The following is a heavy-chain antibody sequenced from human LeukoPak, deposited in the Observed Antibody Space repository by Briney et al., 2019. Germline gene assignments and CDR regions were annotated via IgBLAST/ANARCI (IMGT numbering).Heavy chain of an antibody. CDR2: IYYSGST. CDR1: GGSISSSSYY. V-gene: IGHV4-39*01. D-gene: IGHD2-8*01. Sequence: SETLSLTCTVSGGSISSSSYYWGWIRQPPGKGLEWIGSIYYSGSTYYNPSLKSRVTISVDTSKNQFSLKLSSVTAANTAVYYCARPGVMRGYFDYWGQGTLVTVSS. CDR3: ARPGVMRGYFDY. J-gene: IGHJ4*02.